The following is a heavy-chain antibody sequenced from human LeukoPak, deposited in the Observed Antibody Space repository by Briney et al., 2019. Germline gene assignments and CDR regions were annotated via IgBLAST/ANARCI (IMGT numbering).Heavy chain of an antibody. D-gene: IGHD3-22*01. CDR3: ARDPDSSGYYSLYFDY. J-gene: IGHJ4*02. Sequence: GGSLRLSCAVSGFTFSSYAMHWVRQAPGKGLEWVAVISYDGSNKYYADSVKGRFTISRDNSKNTLYLQMNSLRAEDTAVYYCARDPDSSGYYSLYFDYWGQGTLVTVSS. CDR2: ISYDGSNK. CDR1: GFTFSSYA. V-gene: IGHV3-30-3*01.